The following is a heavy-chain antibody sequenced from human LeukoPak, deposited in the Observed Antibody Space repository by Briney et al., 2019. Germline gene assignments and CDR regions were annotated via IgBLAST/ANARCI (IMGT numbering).Heavy chain of an antibody. D-gene: IGHD3-10*01. CDR2: INNSGDRT. Sequence: PGGSLRLSCAASGFTFSSYWMSWVRQTPGKGLEWVSAINNSGDRTFYADSVKGRFTTSRDNSRDTLYLQMNSLRAEDTAVYYCAKRRVTLTRGGYWGLDYWGQGSLVAVSS. J-gene: IGHJ4*02. CDR3: AKRRVTLTRGGYWGLDY. V-gene: IGHV3-23*01. CDR1: GFTFSSYW.